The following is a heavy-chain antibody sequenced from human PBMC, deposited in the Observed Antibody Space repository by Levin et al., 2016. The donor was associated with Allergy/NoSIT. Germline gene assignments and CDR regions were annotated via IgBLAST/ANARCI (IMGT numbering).Heavy chain of an antibody. CDR3: AREADYGRGYFDY. J-gene: IGHJ4*02. D-gene: IGHD4-17*01. Sequence: GGSLRLSCAASGFTFSSYWMSWVRQAPGKGLEWVANIKQDGSEKYYVDSVKGRFTISRDNAKNSLYLQMNSLRAEDTAVYYCAREADYGRGYFDYWGQGTLVTVSS. CDR1: GFTFSSYW. V-gene: IGHV3-7*01. CDR2: IKQDGSEK.